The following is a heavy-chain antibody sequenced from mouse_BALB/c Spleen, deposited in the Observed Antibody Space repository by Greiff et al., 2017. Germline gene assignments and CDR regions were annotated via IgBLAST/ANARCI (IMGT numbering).Heavy chain of an antibody. J-gene: IGHJ1*01. CDR1: GYTFTSYV. CDR2: INPYNDGT. CDR3: ASPVYYDYGYWYFDV. Sequence: VQLKESGPELVKPGASVKMSCKASGYTFTSYVMHWVKQKPGQGLEWIGYINPYNDGTKYNEKFKGKATLTSDKSSSTAYMELSSLTSEDSAVYYCASPVYYDYGYWYFDVWGAGTTVTVSS. V-gene: IGHV1-14*01. D-gene: IGHD2-4*01.